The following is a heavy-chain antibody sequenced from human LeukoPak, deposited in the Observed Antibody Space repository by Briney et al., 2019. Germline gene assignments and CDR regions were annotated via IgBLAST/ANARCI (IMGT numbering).Heavy chain of an antibody. D-gene: IGHD5-18*01. J-gene: IGHJ5*02. CDR1: GGSISSSSYY. V-gene: IGHV4-39*01. CDR3: ARPVHTGPWVDTAMASYST. Sequence: SETLSLTCTVSGGSISSSSYYWGWIRQPPGKGLEWIGSIYYSGSTYYNPSLKSRVTISVDTSKNQFSLKLSSVTAADTAVYYCARPVHTGPWVDTAMASYSTWGQGTVVTVSS. CDR2: IYYSGST.